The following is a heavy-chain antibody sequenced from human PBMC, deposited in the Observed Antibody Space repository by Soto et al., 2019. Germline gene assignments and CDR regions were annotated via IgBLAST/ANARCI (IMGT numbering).Heavy chain of an antibody. D-gene: IGHD3-10*01. CDR3: ARENIQKEGPPAVSSWFHP. V-gene: IGHV1-46*01. CDR2: INASGGGR. J-gene: IGHJ5*02. CDR1: GYSFSNYF. Sequence: ASVKVSCKASGYSFSNYFMHWVRQAPGQGLEWMGIINASGGGRNYAQKFQGRVTITRDTSTSTVYMELSSLRYDDTAMYYCARENIQKEGPPAVSSWFHPWGQEPRSPSPQ.